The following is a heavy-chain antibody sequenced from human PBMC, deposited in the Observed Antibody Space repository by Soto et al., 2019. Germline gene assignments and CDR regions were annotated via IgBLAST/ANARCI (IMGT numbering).Heavy chain of an antibody. CDR2: INPKSGDR. V-gene: IGHV1-2*04. J-gene: IGHJ1*01. D-gene: IGHD2-8*02. CDR3: ARGAEVGVELAACEH. CDR1: GYSFSDYY. Sequence: ASVNVSCKASGYSFSDYYINWVRQAPGQGLQWMGCINPKSGDRRYAELFRGLVFMTRDTSISTAYMEVSGLKTDDTAVYFCARGAEVGVELAACEHWGEGTQVIVSS.